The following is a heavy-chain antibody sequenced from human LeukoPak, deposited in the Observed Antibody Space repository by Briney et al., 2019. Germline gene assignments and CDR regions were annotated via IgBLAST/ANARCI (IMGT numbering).Heavy chain of an antibody. CDR2: MYYSGSP. V-gene: IGHV4-59*01. CDR1: GGSISSYY. J-gene: IGHJ5*02. CDR3: ARGTGMIRGAAGS. Sequence: SETLSLTCTVSGGSISSYYWSWIRQPPGKGLEWIGYMYYSGSPNYNPSLESRGTISVDTSKNQFSLKLTSVTAADTAVYHCARGTGMIRGAAGSWGQGTLVTVSS. D-gene: IGHD3-10*01.